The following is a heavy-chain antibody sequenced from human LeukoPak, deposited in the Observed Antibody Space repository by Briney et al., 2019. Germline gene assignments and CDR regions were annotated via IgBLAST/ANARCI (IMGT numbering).Heavy chain of an antibody. V-gene: IGHV4-38-2*02. CDR3: ARAYDGQLVLDY. CDR1: GYSISSGYF. J-gene: IGHJ4*02. Sequence: PSETLSLTCTVSGYSISSGYFWGWIRQPPGKGLEWIGSFYHSGITYYNPSLKSRVTISVEMSKNQFSLKLSSVTAADTAVYYCARAYDGQLVLDYWGQGTLVTVSS. CDR2: FYHSGIT. D-gene: IGHD6-6*01.